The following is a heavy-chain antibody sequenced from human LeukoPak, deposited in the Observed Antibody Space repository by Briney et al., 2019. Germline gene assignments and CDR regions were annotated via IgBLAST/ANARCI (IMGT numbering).Heavy chain of an antibody. CDR2: IYPGDPDT. Sequence: GESLKISCKGSGYSFAIYWIAWVRQMPGKGLECMGIIYPGDPDTRYSPSFQGQVTISADMSISTAYLQWSSLKASDTAMYYCARRYSGYDYYFDYWGQGTLVTVYS. V-gene: IGHV5-51*01. D-gene: IGHD5-12*01. CDR3: ARRYSGYDYYFDY. CDR1: GYSFAIYW. J-gene: IGHJ4*02.